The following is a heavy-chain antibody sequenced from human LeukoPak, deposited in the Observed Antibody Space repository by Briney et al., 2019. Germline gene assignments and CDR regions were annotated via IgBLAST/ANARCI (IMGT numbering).Heavy chain of an antibody. CDR2: ISPSGGST. D-gene: IGHD2-15*01. CDR3: ARDAVDCSGGSCIRLIDY. Sequence: GASVKVSCKAFGYTFTSNYMHWVRQAPGQGPEWMGVISPSGGSTTYAQKFQGRVTITRDTSASTAYMELSSLRSEDMAVYYCARDAVDCSGGSCIRLIDYWGQGTLVTVSS. CDR1: GYTFTSNY. V-gene: IGHV1-46*01. J-gene: IGHJ4*02.